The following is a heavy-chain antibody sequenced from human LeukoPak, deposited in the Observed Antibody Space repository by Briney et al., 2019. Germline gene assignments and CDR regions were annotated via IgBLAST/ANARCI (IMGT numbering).Heavy chain of an antibody. CDR1: GFTISSYA. CDR2: ISSNGGST. D-gene: IGHD3-9*01. CDR3: VKGNVLRYFDWPAPFDY. J-gene: IGHJ4*02. V-gene: IGHV3-64D*06. Sequence: GGPLRLSCSASGFTISSYAMHWVRQAPGKGLEYVSAISSNGGSTYYADSVKGRFTISRDNSKNTLYLQMSSLRAEDTAVYYCVKGNVLRYFDWPAPFDYWGQGTLVTVSS.